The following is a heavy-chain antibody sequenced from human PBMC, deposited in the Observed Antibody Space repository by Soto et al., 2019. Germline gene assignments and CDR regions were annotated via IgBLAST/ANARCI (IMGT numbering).Heavy chain of an antibody. J-gene: IGHJ4*02. Sequence: QVQLVQSGAEVKKPGSSVKVSCTTSGGPFSSFAINWVRQAPGQGLEWMGGIIPLDGTTTYAEKIQGRVTITADTSTSTAYMDLSSLTLEGTAVYYCARSFTKSRRGGVAFDYWGQGTLLTVSS. D-gene: IGHD3-3*01. CDR3: ARSFTKSRRGGVAFDY. CDR1: GGPFSSFA. V-gene: IGHV1-69*06. CDR2: IIPLDGTT.